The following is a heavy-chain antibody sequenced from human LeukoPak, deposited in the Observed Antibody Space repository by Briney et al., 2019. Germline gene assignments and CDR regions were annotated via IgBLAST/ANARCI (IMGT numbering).Heavy chain of an antibody. J-gene: IGHJ6*03. Sequence: ASVKVSCKASGYTFPSYGISWVRQAPGQGLEWMGWISAYNGNTNYAQKLQGRVTMITDTSTSTAYMELRSLRSDDTAVYYCARDVYYDILAGDYYYYYMDVWGKGTTVTVSS. D-gene: IGHD3-9*01. CDR1: GYTFPSYG. CDR3: ARDVYYDILAGDYYYYYMDV. CDR2: ISAYNGNT. V-gene: IGHV1-18*01.